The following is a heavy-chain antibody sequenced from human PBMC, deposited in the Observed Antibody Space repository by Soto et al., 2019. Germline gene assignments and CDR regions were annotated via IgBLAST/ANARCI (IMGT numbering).Heavy chain of an antibody. CDR2: ITHSGST. CDR3: SRSVQLWTPFDY. D-gene: IGHD1-1*01. CDR1: GGSFSGYY. J-gene: IGHJ4*02. Sequence: KSSETLSLTCVVNGGSFSGYYWSWIRQSPGKGLEWIGEITHSGSTSYNPSLKSRVTMSVDTSKNQFSLKLSSVTAADTAVYYCSRSVQLWTPFDYWGQGTLVTVSS. V-gene: IGHV4-34*01.